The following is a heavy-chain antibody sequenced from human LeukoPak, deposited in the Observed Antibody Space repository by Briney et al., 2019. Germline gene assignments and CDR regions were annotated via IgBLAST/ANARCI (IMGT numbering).Heavy chain of an antibody. CDR3: ARGDSGSFSQFDC. Sequence: SETLSLTCTVSGGSISSYYWSWIRQPPGRGLEWIGYVYYSGSTNYNPSLKSRVTISVDTSKNQFSLKLTSVTAADTAVYYCARGDSGSFSQFDCWGQGTLVTVSS. V-gene: IGHV4-59*01. CDR1: GGSISSYY. CDR2: VYYSGST. J-gene: IGHJ4*02. D-gene: IGHD1-26*01.